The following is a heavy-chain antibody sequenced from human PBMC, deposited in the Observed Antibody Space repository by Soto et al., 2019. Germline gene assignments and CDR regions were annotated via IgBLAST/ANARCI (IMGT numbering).Heavy chain of an antibody. V-gene: IGHV4-39*01. D-gene: IGHD3-3*01. CDR2: IYYSGST. J-gene: IGHJ6*02. Sequence: SETLSLTCTVSGGSISSSSYYWGWIRQPPGKGLEWIGSIYYSGSTYYNPSLKSRVTISVDTSKNQFSLKLSSVTAADTAVYYCARVVGSGDFSSGYSMYYYGMDVWGQGTTVTVSS. CDR3: ARVVGSGDFSSGYSMYYYGMDV. CDR1: GGSISSSSYY.